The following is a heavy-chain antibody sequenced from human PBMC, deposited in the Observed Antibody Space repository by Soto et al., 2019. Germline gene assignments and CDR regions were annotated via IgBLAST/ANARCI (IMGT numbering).Heavy chain of an antibody. Sequence: XXSLRLSFAASGFTFSSYAMSWVPQAPGKGLEWVSAISGSGGSTYYADSVKGRFTISRDNSKNTLYLQMNSLRAEDTAVYYCAKNVPSVPFDYWGQGTLVTVSS. J-gene: IGHJ4*02. V-gene: IGHV3-23*01. D-gene: IGHD1-1*01. CDR1: GFTFSSYA. CDR2: ISGSGGST. CDR3: AKNVPSVPFDY.